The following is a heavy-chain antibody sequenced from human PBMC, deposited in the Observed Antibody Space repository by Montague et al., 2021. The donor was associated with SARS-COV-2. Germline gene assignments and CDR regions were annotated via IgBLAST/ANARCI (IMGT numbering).Heavy chain of an antibody. J-gene: IGHJ6*03. V-gene: IGHV4-34*01. D-gene: IGHD3-10*01. Sequence: SETLSLTCAVHGTSFSGYYWNWIRQPPGKGLEWIGEINHGGSTKYSPSLKSRLTISADTSKNQFSLKLTSVAAADTAVYYCARLRDGVVPSPILGVGPYYDYYYMDVWGRGTTVTVSS. CDR3: ARLRDGVVPSPILGVGPYYDYYYMDV. CDR1: GTSFSGYY. CDR2: INHGGST.